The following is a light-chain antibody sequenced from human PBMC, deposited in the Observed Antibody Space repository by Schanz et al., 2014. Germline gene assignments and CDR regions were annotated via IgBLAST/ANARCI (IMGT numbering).Light chain of an antibody. CDR1: SSDVGGYNY. Sequence: QSALTQPPSASGSPGQSVTISCSGTSSDVGGYNYVSWYQQHPGKAPKLMIYEGSVRPPGVSHRFSGSKSGNTASLTISGLQAEDEADYYCSSYAGSNNLVFGGGTKLTVL. V-gene: IGLV2-8*01. J-gene: IGLJ2*01. CDR2: EGS. CDR3: SSYAGSNNLV.